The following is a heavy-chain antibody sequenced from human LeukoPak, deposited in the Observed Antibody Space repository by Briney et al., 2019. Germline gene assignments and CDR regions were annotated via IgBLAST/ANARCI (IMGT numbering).Heavy chain of an antibody. V-gene: IGHV3-30*04. CDR2: ISYDGSNK. J-gene: IGHJ4*02. CDR3: ARGGSSGCFDY. CDR1: GFTFSSYA. D-gene: IGHD6-19*01. Sequence: GGSLRLSCAASGFTFSSYAMHWVRQAPGKGLGWVAVISYDGSNKYYADSVKGRFTISRDNSKNTLYLRMNSLRAEDTAVYYCARGGSSGCFDYWGQGTLVTVSS.